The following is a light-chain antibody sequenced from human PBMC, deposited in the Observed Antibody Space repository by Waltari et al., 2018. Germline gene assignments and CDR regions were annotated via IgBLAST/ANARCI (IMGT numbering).Light chain of an antibody. CDR3: QVWHTTSAVV. CDR1: NIGEKS. V-gene: IGLV3-21*02. CDR2: DDT. Sequence: SYVLSQPPSVSVAPGQTARITCGGNNIGEKSVHRYQQKPGQAPVLVVYDDTDRPPGIPELFSGSNSGNTATLTITRVAAGDEADYFCQVWHTTSAVVFGGGTKLTVL. J-gene: IGLJ2*01.